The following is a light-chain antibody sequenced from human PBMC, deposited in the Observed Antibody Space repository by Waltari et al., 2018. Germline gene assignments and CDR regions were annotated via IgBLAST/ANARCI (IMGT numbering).Light chain of an antibody. Sequence: DIQMTQSPSTLSASLGDRVTITCRASQSISTWMAWYQQKPGKAPNLLIYKASNLESGVPSTFSGSGSGTEFTLTISSLQPGDFATYYCQQYNSYPWTFGQGTKVVIK. V-gene: IGKV1-5*03. CDR1: QSISTW. CDR2: KAS. J-gene: IGKJ1*01. CDR3: QQYNSYPWT.